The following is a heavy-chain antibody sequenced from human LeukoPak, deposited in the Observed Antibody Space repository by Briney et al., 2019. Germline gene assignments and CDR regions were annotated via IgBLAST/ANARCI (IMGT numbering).Heavy chain of an antibody. V-gene: IGHV3-7*01. Sequence: GGSLRLSCAASGFTFSSYWMSWVRQAPGKGLEWVANIKEDGTEKNYVDSVKGRFTISRDNPKNSLYLQMNSLRVEDTAVYYCAKVAKYYYGSETYYFFEHWGQGTPVTASS. CDR1: GFTFSSYW. CDR2: IKEDGTEK. CDR3: AKVAKYYYGSETYYFFEH. J-gene: IGHJ4*02. D-gene: IGHD3-10*01.